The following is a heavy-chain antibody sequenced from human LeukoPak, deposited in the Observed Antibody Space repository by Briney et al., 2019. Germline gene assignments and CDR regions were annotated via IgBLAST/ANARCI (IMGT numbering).Heavy chain of an antibody. Sequence: PGGSLRLSCAASGFTFSRYSMNWVRQAPGKGLEWVSSISISSNKYYPDSLKGRFTISRDNAKNSLYLQMNSLRAEDTAVYYCAKDLGSPYYYDSSGLSGWGQGTLVTVSS. CDR2: ISISSNK. CDR1: GFTFSRYS. V-gene: IGHV3-21*04. CDR3: AKDLGSPYYYDSSGLSG. J-gene: IGHJ4*02. D-gene: IGHD3-22*01.